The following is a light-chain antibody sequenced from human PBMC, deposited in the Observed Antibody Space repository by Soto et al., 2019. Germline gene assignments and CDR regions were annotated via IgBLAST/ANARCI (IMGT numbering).Light chain of an antibody. J-gene: IGKJ1*01. Sequence: DIQMTQSPSSLSSSASERFTITCRASQSISSYLNWYQQKPGKAPKLLIYAASSLQSGVPSRFSGSGSGTDFTLTISSLQPEDFATYYCQQSYSTLWTFGQGTKVDIK. CDR1: QSISSY. CDR3: QQSYSTLWT. V-gene: IGKV1-39*01. CDR2: AAS.